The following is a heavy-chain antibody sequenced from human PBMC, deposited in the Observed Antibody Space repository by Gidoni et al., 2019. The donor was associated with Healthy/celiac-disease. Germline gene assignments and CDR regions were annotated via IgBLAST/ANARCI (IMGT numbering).Heavy chain of an antibody. CDR3: AREKNYYDSSGYSNLAFDI. Sequence: MHLWESGGDVFQPGRSLRLSCAPPGFTFTIYAIHWVRQAPGKGLEWVAVISYDGSNKYYADSVKGRFTISRDNSKNTLYLQMNSLRAEDTAVYYCAREKNYYDSSGYSNLAFDIWGQGTMVTVSS. D-gene: IGHD3-22*01. CDR2: ISYDGSNK. V-gene: IGHV3-30-3*01. CDR1: GFTFTIYA. J-gene: IGHJ3*02.